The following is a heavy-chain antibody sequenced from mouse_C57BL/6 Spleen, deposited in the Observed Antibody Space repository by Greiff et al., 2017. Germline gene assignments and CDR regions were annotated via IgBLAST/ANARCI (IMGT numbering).Heavy chain of an antibody. J-gene: IGHJ2*01. V-gene: IGHV5-12*01. Sequence: EVQRVESGGGLVQPGGSLKLSCAASGFTFSDYYMYWVRQTPEKRLEWVAYISNGGGSTYYPDTVKGRFTISRDNAKNTLYLQMSRLKSEDTAMYYCARHSYGYYFDYWGQGTTLTVSS. CDR3: ARHSYGYYFDY. D-gene: IGHD2-2*01. CDR1: GFTFSDYY. CDR2: ISNGGGST.